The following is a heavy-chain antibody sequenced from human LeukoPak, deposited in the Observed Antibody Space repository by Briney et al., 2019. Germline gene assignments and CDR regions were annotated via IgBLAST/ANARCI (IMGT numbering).Heavy chain of an antibody. CDR1: GFTFSSYR. D-gene: IGHD3-10*01. V-gene: IGHV3-21*01. J-gene: IGHJ4*02. Sequence: GGSLRLSCAASGFTFSSYRMSWVRQAPGKGLEWVSSLSGSSSYIYYADSLQGRFTISRDNAKNPLYLQMNSLRAEDTALYFCARESEYYGSGSYYINDYWGQGTLVTVSS. CDR3: ARESEYYGSGSYYINDY. CDR2: LSGSSSYI.